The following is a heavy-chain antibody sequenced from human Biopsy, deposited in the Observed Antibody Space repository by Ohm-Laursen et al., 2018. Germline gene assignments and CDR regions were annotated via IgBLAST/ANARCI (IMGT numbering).Heavy chain of an antibody. CDR2: ISYDGYNK. J-gene: IGHJ4*02. Sequence: SLSLSCTASGFTFSSYGMHWVRQTPGKGLESVALISYDGYNKWYADSVKGRFTISRDNSKNTLYPQMNSLRVEDTAVYYCAKDGGPYCGGCELDYWGQGTLVTVSS. D-gene: IGHD2-21*01. CDR1: GFTFSSYG. V-gene: IGHV3-30*18. CDR3: AKDGGPYCGGCELDY.